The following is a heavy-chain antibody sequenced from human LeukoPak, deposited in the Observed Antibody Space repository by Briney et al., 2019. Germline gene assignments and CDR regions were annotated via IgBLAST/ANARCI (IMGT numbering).Heavy chain of an antibody. CDR2: INHSGST. V-gene: IGHV4-34*01. CDR3: ARKGSDTWYTYWFAP. Sequence: SETLSLTRAVYGGSFSGYYWSWIRQPPGKGLEWIGEINHSGSTNYNPSLKSRVTISVDTSKNHFSLKLSSVTAADTAVYYCARKGSDTWYTYWFAPWGQGTLVTVSS. CDR1: GGSFSGYY. D-gene: IGHD6-13*01. J-gene: IGHJ5*02.